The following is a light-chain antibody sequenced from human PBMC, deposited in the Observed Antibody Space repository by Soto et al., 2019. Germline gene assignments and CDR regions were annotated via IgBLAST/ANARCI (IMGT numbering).Light chain of an antibody. V-gene: IGKV3-15*01. CDR3: QQYNNWPPGT. J-gene: IGKJ1*01. CDR1: QSVSSN. Sequence: EFVLTQSPGTLSLSPGEGATLSCRASQSVSSNLAWYQQKPGQAPRLLIYGASTRATGIPARFSGSGSGTEFTLTISSLQSEDFAVYYCQQYNNWPPGTFGQGTKVEIK. CDR2: GAS.